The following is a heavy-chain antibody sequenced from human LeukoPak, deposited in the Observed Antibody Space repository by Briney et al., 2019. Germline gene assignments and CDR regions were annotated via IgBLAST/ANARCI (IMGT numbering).Heavy chain of an antibody. D-gene: IGHD3-3*01. V-gene: IGHV7-4-1*02. CDR1: GYTFTSYA. CDR2: INTNTGNP. CDR3: ARGWGGDYYDFWSGYYSRNYYYYYMDV. Sequence: ASVKVSCKASGYTFTSYAMNWVRQAPGQGLEWMGWINTNTGNPTYAQGFTGRFVFSLDTSVSTTYLQISSLKAGDTAVYYCARGWGGDYYDFWSGYYSRNYYYYYMDVWGKGTTVTVSS. J-gene: IGHJ6*03.